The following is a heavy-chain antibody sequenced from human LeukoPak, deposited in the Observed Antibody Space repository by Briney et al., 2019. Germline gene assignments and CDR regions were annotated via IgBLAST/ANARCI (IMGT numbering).Heavy chain of an antibody. J-gene: IGHJ6*03. V-gene: IGHV4-59*01. CDR1: GGSISSYY. CDR3: ARVSGSYYGAYYYYMDV. D-gene: IGHD1-26*01. Sequence: SETLSLTCTVSGGSISSYYWSWIRQPPGKGLEWIGYIYTSGSTNYNPSLKSRVTISVDTSKNQFSLKLSSVTAADTAVYYCARVSGSYYGAYYYYMDVWGKGTTVTVSS. CDR2: IYTSGST.